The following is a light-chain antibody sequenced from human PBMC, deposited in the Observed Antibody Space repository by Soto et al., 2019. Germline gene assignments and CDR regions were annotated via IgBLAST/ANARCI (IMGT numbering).Light chain of an antibody. V-gene: IGLV4-69*01. CDR2: LNSDGSH. CDR1: SGHSSYA. CDR3: QTWGTGIQDVV. J-gene: IGLJ2*01. Sequence: QSVLTQSPSASASLGASVKLTCTLSSGHSSYAIAWHQQQPEKGPQYLMKLNSDGSHSKGDGIPDRFSGSSSGAERYLTISSLQSEDEADYYCQTWGTGIQDVVFGGGTKLTVL.